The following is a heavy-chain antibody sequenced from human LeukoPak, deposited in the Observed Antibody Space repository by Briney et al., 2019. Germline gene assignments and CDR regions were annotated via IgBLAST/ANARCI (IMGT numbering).Heavy chain of an antibody. V-gene: IGHV3-30*02. D-gene: IGHD3-10*01. CDR1: GFNFNTYG. CDR3: ATVYYYDSGSYRYYMGV. CDR2: IWYDGSDK. J-gene: IGHJ6*03. Sequence: PGGSLRLSCAASGFNFNTYGMHWVRQAPGKGLEWVAFIWYDGSDKYYADSVKGRFTISRDNSKNTLYLQMNSLRAEDTAVYYCATVYYYDSGSYRYYMGVWGKGTTVTISS.